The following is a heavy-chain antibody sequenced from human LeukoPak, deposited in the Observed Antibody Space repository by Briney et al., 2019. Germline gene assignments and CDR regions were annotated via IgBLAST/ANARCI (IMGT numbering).Heavy chain of an antibody. Sequence: GASVKVSCKASGYTFTSYGISWVRQAPGQGLEWMGGIIPIFGTANYAQKFQGRVTITTDESTSTAYMELSSLRSEDTAVYYCARVRPGIAVAGPLDYWGQGTLVTVSS. CDR1: GYTFTSYG. V-gene: IGHV1-69*05. J-gene: IGHJ4*02. D-gene: IGHD6-19*01. CDR3: ARVRPGIAVAGPLDY. CDR2: IIPIFGTA.